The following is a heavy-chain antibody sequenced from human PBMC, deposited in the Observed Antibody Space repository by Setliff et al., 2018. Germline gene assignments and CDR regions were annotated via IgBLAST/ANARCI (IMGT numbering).Heavy chain of an antibody. V-gene: IGHV4-59*13. CDR2: VYYSGTA. Sequence: SETLSLTCTVSGGSFNTYYWSWIRQTPGKGLEWIGYVYYSGTANYSPSLRSRLTISVDTSKNQLSLTLSSVTAADTAVYYCVREGYSEYFQDWGRGTLVTVSS. CDR1: GGSFNTYY. CDR3: VREGYSEYFQD. J-gene: IGHJ1*01. D-gene: IGHD1-1*01.